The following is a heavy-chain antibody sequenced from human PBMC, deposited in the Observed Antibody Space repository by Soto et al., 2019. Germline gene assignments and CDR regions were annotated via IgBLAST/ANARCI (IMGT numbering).Heavy chain of an antibody. J-gene: IGHJ4*02. V-gene: IGHV3-23*01. CDR1: GSTFSSYA. Sequence: GGSLRLSCAASGSTFSSYAMSWVRQAPGKGLQWVSAISGSGGSTYYADSVKGRFTISRDNSKNTLYLQMNSLRAEDTAVYYCAKDMYGDKYYFDYWGQGTLVTVSS. CDR3: AKDMYGDKYYFDY. D-gene: IGHD4-17*01. CDR2: ISGSGGST.